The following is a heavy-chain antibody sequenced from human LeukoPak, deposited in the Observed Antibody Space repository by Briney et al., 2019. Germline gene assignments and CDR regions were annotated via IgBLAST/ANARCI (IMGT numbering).Heavy chain of an antibody. V-gene: IGHV4-59*01. CDR3: AGEGAFYPGFDY. Sequence: PSETLSLTCTVSGVSINSYYWSWIRQAPGKELEWIGYIYYTGSTNYNPSLKSRVTTSVDTSKNQFSLKLSSVTAADTAVYYCAGEGAFYPGFDYWGQGTLVTVSS. CDR2: IYYTGST. J-gene: IGHJ4*02. CDR1: GVSINSYY. D-gene: IGHD3-3*02.